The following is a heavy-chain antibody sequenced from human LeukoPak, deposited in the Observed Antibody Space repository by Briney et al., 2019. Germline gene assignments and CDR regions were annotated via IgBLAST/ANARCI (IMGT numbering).Heavy chain of an antibody. CDR3: QGSSGWYIDY. CDR1: GFTFGDYA. CDR2: IRSKAYGGTT. V-gene: IGHV3-49*03. Sequence: LRLSCTASGFTFGDYAMSWFRQAPGKGLEGVGFIRSKAYGGTTEYAASVKGRFTISRDDSKSIAYLQMNSLKTEDTAVYYCQGSSGWYIDYWGQGTLVTVSS. D-gene: IGHD6-19*01. J-gene: IGHJ4*02.